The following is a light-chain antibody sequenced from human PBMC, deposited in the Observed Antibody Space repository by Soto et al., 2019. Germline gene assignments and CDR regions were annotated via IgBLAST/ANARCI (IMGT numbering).Light chain of an antibody. V-gene: IGLV1-47*01. CDR2: RNN. Sequence: QSVLTQPPSASGTPGQRVSISCSGSRSNIGRNYVYWYQQLPGTAPKLLIQRNNERPSGVPDRFSGSKSGTSVSLAISGLRSEDEADYYCQSYDSSLSAYVFGTGTKVTVL. CDR3: QSYDSSLSAYV. CDR1: RSNIGRNY. J-gene: IGLJ1*01.